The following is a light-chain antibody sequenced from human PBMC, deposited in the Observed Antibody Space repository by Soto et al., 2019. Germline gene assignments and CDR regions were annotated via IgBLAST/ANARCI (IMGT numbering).Light chain of an antibody. CDR1: QSVLYSSNNKNY. Sequence: DIVMTQSPDSLAVSLGERATINCKSSQSVLYSSNNKNYLAWYQQRPGQPPKLLIYWASTRESGVPDRFSGSGSWKDFTLPITSLQAEDGSVYYCQQYDSTPPTFGQGNKWEIK. CDR3: QQYDSTPPT. CDR2: WAS. V-gene: IGKV4-1*01. J-gene: IGKJ2*01.